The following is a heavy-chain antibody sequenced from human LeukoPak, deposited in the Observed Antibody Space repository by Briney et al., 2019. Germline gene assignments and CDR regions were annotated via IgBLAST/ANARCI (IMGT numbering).Heavy chain of an antibody. CDR1: GFTFSSYA. CDR2: ISGSGGST. Sequence: PGGSLRLSYAGSGFTFSSYAMSWVRQAPGKGLEWVSAISGSGGSTYYADSVKGRFTISRDNSKNTLYLKMNSLRAEDTAVYYCAKDIYDSSGFDYWGQGTLVTASS. D-gene: IGHD3-22*01. J-gene: IGHJ4*02. V-gene: IGHV3-23*01. CDR3: AKDIYDSSGFDY.